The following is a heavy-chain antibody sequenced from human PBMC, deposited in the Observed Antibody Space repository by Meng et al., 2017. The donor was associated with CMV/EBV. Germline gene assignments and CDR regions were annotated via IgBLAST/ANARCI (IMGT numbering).Heavy chain of an antibody. CDR2: IYYSGST. J-gene: IGHJ5*02. CDR1: GGSISSSSYY. CDR3: ARGHGGIFGVVIGGDWFDP. Sequence: SETLSLTCTVSGGSISSSSYYWGWIRQPPGKGLEWIGSIYYSGSTYYNPSLKSRVTISVDTPKNQFSLKLSSVTAADTAVYYCARGHGGIFGVVIGGDWFDPWGQGTLVTVSS. V-gene: IGHV4-39*07. D-gene: IGHD3-3*01.